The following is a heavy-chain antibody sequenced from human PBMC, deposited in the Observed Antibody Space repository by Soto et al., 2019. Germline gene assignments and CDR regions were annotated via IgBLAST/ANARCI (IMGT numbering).Heavy chain of an antibody. D-gene: IGHD5-18*01. CDR3: ARRAQIGKQLWLPFDY. CDR2: VNPQSGNR. V-gene: IGHV1-8*01. Sequence: QVQLVQSGAEVRWPGTSVKVSCKGSGYTFSNNDINWVRQAPGQGLEWMGWVNPQSGNRAYAQKFQGRVTMTRXXXIXXVYMELSGLTSEDTAVYYCARRAQIGKQLWLPFDYWAQGTLVTVSS. CDR1: GYTFSNND. J-gene: IGHJ4*02.